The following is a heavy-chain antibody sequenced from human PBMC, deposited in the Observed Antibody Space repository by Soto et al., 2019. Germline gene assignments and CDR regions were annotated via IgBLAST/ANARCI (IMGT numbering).Heavy chain of an antibody. CDR1: GFTFSSYA. J-gene: IGHJ6*02. Sequence: QVQLVESGGGVVQPGRSLRLSCAASGFTFSSYAMHWVRQAPGKGLEWVAVISYDGSNKYYADSVKVRFTISRDNSKNPLYLQMNSLRAEDPAVYYCARDGPIMEWLLSLGVNGMDVWGQGTTVTVSS. CDR2: ISYDGSNK. V-gene: IGHV3-30-3*01. CDR3: ARDGPIMEWLLSLGVNGMDV. D-gene: IGHD3-3*01.